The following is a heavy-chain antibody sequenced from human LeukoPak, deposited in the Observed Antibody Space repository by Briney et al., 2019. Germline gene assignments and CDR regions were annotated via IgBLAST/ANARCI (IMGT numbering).Heavy chain of an antibody. CDR3: ARVAVHDILTGLDY. D-gene: IGHD3-9*01. CDR1: GFTFSSXA. Sequence: RLXCAASGFTFSSXAMHWVRXAXXXXXXXVAVISYDGSNKYYADSVKGRFTISRDNSKNTLYLQMNSLRAEDTAVYYCARVAVHDILTGLDYWGQGTLVTVSS. J-gene: IGHJ4*02. V-gene: IGHV3-30-3*01. CDR2: ISYDGSNK.